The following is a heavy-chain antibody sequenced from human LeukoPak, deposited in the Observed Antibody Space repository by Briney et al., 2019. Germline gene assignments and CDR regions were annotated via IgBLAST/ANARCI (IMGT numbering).Heavy chain of an antibody. D-gene: IGHD3-3*01. Sequence: GGSLRLSCAASGFTFSRSWMSWVRQAPGKGLEWVANMNKDGSEKNYVDSVKGRFTISRDNGKNSLYLQMNSLRAEDTAVYYRAREGFLDYWGQGTLVTVSS. CDR2: MNKDGSEK. J-gene: IGHJ4*02. V-gene: IGHV3-7*01. CDR3: AREGFLDY. CDR1: GFTFSRSW.